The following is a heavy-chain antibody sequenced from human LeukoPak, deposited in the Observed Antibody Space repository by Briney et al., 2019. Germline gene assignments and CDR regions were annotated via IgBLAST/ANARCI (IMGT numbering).Heavy chain of an antibody. V-gene: IGHV3-66*01. CDR3: AKEYSSSSRPE. J-gene: IGHJ4*02. Sequence: GGSLRLSCAASGFTVSSNYMSWVRQAPGKGLEWVSVIYSSGTTYYADSVKGRFTISRDNSKNTLYLQMNSLRAEDTAVYYCAKEYSSSSRPEWGQGTLVTVSS. CDR2: IYSSGTT. D-gene: IGHD6-6*01. CDR1: GFTVSSNY.